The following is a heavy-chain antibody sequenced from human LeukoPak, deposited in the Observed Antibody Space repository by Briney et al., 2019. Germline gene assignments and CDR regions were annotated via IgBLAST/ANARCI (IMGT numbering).Heavy chain of an antibody. D-gene: IGHD6-13*01. CDR2: INTNTGNP. CDR1: GYTFTSYA. Sequence: ASVKVSCKASGYTFTSYAMNWVRQAPGQGLEWMGWINTNTGNPTYAQGFTGRFVFSSDTSVSTAYLQISSLKAEDTAVYYCARDDGYIAAAGTDYFDYWGQGTLVTVSS. J-gene: IGHJ4*02. CDR3: ARDDGYIAAAGTDYFDY. V-gene: IGHV7-4-1*02.